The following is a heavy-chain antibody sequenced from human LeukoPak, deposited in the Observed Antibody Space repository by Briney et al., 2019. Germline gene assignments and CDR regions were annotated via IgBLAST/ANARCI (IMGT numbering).Heavy chain of an antibody. D-gene: IGHD6-19*01. CDR3: AKSLAVAGYYYGMDV. CDR2: FDPEDGET. CDR1: GYTLTELS. J-gene: IGHJ6*02. V-gene: IGHV1-24*01. Sequence: GASVKVSCKVSGYTLTELSMHGVRQAPGKGLEWKGGFDPEDGETIYAQKFQGRVTMTEDTSTDTAYMELSSLRSEDTAVYYCAKSLAVAGYYYGMDVWGQGTTVTVSS.